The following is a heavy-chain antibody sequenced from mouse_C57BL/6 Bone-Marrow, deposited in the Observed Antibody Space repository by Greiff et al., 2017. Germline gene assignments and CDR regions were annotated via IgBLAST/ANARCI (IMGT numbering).Heavy chain of an antibody. J-gene: IGHJ1*03. CDR3: ADYYGSSADWYFDV. V-gene: IGHV1-55*01. D-gene: IGHD1-1*01. Sequence: VQLQQPGAELVKPGASVKMSCKASGYTFTSYWITWVKQRPGQGLEWIGDIYPGSGSTNYNEKFKSKATLTVDTSSSTAYMQLSSLTSEDSAVYYRADYYGSSADWYFDVWGTGTTVTVSS. CDR2: IYPGSGST. CDR1: GYTFTSYW.